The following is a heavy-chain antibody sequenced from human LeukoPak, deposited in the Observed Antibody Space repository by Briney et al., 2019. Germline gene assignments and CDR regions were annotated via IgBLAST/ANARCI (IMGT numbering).Heavy chain of an antibody. V-gene: IGHV4-34*01. CDR2: INHSGST. J-gene: IGHJ4*02. Sequence: SETLSLTCAVYGGSFSGYYWSWIRQPPGKGLEWIGEINHSGSTNYNPSLKSRVTISVDTSKIQFSLKLSSVTAADTAVYYCAARYGGVDYWGQGTLVTVSS. CDR1: GGSFSGYY. D-gene: IGHD4-17*01. CDR3: AARYGGVDY.